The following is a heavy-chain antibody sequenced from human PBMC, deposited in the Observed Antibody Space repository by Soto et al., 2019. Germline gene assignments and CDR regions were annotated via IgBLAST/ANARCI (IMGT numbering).Heavy chain of an antibody. D-gene: IGHD6-6*01. J-gene: IGHJ6*02. CDR1: GGTFSSYA. CDR3: ARGDGIAARRALGVYYYGMDV. V-gene: IGHV1-69*01. Sequence: QVQLVQSGAEVKKPGSSVKVSCKASGGTFSSYAISWVRQAPGQGLEWMGGIIPIFGTANYAQKFQGRVTITADECTSTAYMELSSLGGEGTAVYYWARGDGIAARRALGVYYYGMDVWGQGTTVTVSS. CDR2: IIPIFGTA.